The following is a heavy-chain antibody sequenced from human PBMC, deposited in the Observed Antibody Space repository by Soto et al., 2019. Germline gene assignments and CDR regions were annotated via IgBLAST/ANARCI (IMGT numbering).Heavy chain of an antibody. V-gene: IGHV6-1*01. CDR3: ARLIGTSWFVG. CDR2: TYYRSQWFN. D-gene: IGHD6-13*01. CDR1: GDSVSSNIVT. J-gene: IGHJ4*02. Sequence: QVQLLQSGPGLVKPSQTLSLTCAISGDSVSSNIVTWDWIRQSPSRGLEWLGRTYYRSQWFNDYAVSVKIRTTINADTSNNQFSLQLNYVTPEDTAVYYCARLIGTSWFVGWGQGTPVTVSS.